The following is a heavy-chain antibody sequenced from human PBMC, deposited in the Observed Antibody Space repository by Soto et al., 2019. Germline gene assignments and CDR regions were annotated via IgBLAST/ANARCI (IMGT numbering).Heavy chain of an antibody. V-gene: IGHV1-18*01. J-gene: IGHJ4*02. CDR2: ISAYNGNT. Sequence: ASVKVSFKASGYTFTSYGISWVRQAPGQGLEWMGWISAYNGNTNYAQKLQGRVTMTTDTSTSTAYMELRSLRSDDTAVYYCARSDIVVVTADFDYWGQGTLVTVSS. CDR1: GYTFTSYG. D-gene: IGHD2-21*02. CDR3: ARSDIVVVTADFDY.